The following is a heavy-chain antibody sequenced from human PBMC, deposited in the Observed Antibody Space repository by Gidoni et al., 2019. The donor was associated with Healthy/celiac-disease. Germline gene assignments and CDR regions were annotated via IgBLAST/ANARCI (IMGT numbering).Heavy chain of an antibody. V-gene: IGHV3-11*06. Sequence: GRFTISRDNAKNSLYLQMNSLRAEDTAVYYCASFVAGILSAPLDYWGQGTLVTVSS. D-gene: IGHD6-19*01. CDR3: ASFVAGILSAPLDY. J-gene: IGHJ4*02.